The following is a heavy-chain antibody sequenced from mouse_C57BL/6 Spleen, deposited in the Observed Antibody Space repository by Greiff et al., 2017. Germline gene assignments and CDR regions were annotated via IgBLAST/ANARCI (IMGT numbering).Heavy chain of an antibody. Sequence: EVKLMESGGDLVKPGGSLKLSCAASGFTFSSYGMSWVRQTPDKRLEWVATISSGGSYTYYPDSVKGRFTISRDNAKNTLYLQMSSLKSEDTAMYYCARQGSHYGSSHLFAYWGQGTLVTVSA. J-gene: IGHJ3*01. CDR3: ARQGSHYGSSHLFAY. CDR2: ISSGGSYT. CDR1: GFTFSSYG. D-gene: IGHD1-1*01. V-gene: IGHV5-6*01.